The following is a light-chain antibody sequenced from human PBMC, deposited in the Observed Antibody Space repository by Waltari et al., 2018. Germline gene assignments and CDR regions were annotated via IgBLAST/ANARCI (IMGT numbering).Light chain of an antibody. CDR1: SSDVGGYNY. CDR3: SSYTGSNSPWV. Sequence: QSALTQPPSASGSPGQSVTISCTGTSSDVGGYNYVSWYQQHPGKAPKIMISEVIKRPSGVPDLFSGSKSGDTASLTVSVLQAEDEADYYGSSYTGSNSPWVFGGGTKLTVL. J-gene: IGLJ3*02. V-gene: IGLV2-8*01. CDR2: EVI.